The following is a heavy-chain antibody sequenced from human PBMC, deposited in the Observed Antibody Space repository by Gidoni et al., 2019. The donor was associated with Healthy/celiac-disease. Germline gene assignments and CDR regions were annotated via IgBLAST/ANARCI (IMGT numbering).Heavy chain of an antibody. V-gene: IGHV2-26*01. D-gene: IGHD2-2*01. CDR2: IFSNDEK. CDR1: GFSLSNARLG. Sequence: QVTLKESGPVLVKPTETLTLTCTVSGFSLSNARLGVSWIRQPPGKALEWLAHIFSNDEKSYSTSLKSRLTISKDTSKSQVVLTMTNMDPVDTATYYCARILREKYCSSTSCYHRYYYYYMDVWGKGTTVTVSS. J-gene: IGHJ6*03. CDR3: ARILREKYCSSTSCYHRYYYYYMDV.